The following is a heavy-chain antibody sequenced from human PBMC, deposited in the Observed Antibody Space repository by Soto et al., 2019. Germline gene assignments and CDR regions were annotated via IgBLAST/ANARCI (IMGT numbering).Heavy chain of an antibody. D-gene: IGHD3-22*01. CDR3: ARWVGGSMFDNSGKYDS. CDR1: GFTFSSRG. J-gene: IGHJ5*01. V-gene: IGHV3-30*03. Sequence: QVQLVESGGGVVQPGRSLRLTCAASGFTFSSRGMHWVRQAPGKGLEWVALIAYDGSKTSYGDSVRGRFTISSDNSENTLFLQMNSLRAEDTAVYYCARWVGGSMFDNSGKYDSWGQGTLVTVSS. CDR2: IAYDGSKT.